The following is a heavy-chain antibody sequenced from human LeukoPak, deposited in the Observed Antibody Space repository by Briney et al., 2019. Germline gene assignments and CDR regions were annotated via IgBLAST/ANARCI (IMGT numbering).Heavy chain of an antibody. J-gene: IGHJ6*02. D-gene: IGHD6-13*01. CDR1: GGSISSGGYY. Sequence: PSETLSLTCTVSGGSISSGGYYWSWIRQHPGKGLEWIGYIYYGGSTYYNPSLKSRVTISVDTSKNQFSLKLSSVTAADTAVYYCARDRWQQLYYYGMDVWGQGTTVTVSS. CDR3: ARDRWQQLYYYGMDV. V-gene: IGHV4-31*03. CDR2: IYYGGST.